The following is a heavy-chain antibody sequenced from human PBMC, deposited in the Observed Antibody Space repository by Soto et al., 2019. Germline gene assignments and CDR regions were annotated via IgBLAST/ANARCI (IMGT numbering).Heavy chain of an antibody. CDR3: ARGGGSDFFDY. CDR2: INHLETT. D-gene: IGHD1-26*01. CDR1: GASITFGGYS. J-gene: IGHJ4*02. Sequence: QLQLHESGSGLVKPSQTLSLTCTVSGASITFGGYSWSWIRQTPGKGLEWIGYINHLETTFYNPSFAIRLTLSIDRAKNQFSLTLHSMSAADRAVYFCARGGGSDFFDYWGQGILVTVSS. V-gene: IGHV4-30-2*01.